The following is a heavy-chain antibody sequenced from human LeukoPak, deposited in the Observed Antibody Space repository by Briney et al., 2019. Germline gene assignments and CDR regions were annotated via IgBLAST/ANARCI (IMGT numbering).Heavy chain of an antibody. CDR2: ISYDGSNK. J-gene: IGHJ4*02. CDR1: GFTFSSYA. CDR3: ARDGHCYDSSGYYSLDY. V-gene: IGHV3-30*04. D-gene: IGHD3-22*01. Sequence: GRSLRLSCAASGFTFSSYAMHWVRQAPGKGLEGVAVISYDGSNKYYADSVKGRFTISRDNSKNTLYLQMNSVRAEDTAVYYCARDGHCYDSSGYYSLDYWGQGTLVTVSS.